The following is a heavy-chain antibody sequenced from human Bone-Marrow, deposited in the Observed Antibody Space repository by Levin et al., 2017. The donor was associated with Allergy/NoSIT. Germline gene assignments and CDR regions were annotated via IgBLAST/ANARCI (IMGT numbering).Heavy chain of an antibody. CDR2: ISSTSSYI. J-gene: IGHJ4*02. Sequence: GGSLRLSCAASGFTFSRCRMNWVRQAPGKGLEWVSSISSTSSYIYYTDSVKGRFTISRDNAKNSLYLQMNSLRVEDTAVYYCARDTYYDFWSGDYSRFDFDYWGQGTLVTVSS. CDR3: ARDTYYDFWSGDYSRFDFDY. CDR1: GFTFSRCR. V-gene: IGHV3-21*06. D-gene: IGHD3-3*01.